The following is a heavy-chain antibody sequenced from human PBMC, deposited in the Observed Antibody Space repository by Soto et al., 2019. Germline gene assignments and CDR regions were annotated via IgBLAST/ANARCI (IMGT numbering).Heavy chain of an antibody. D-gene: IGHD6-13*01. CDR3: AKAGYSSSWYVAVY. CDR2: ISGSGGST. J-gene: IGHJ4*02. CDR1: GFTFSSHA. V-gene: IGHV3-23*01. Sequence: GGALRLSCAASGFTFSSHAMSWVRRAPGKGLEWVSAISGSGGSTYYADSVKGRFTISRDNSKNTLYLQMNSLRAEDTAVYYCAKAGYSSSWYVAVYWGQGTLVTVSS.